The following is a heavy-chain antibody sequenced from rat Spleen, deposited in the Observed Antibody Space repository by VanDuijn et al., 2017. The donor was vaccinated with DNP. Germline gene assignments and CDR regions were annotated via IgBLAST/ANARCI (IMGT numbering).Heavy chain of an antibody. CDR3: ARHSGGY. CDR2: IHYDGSRT. J-gene: IGHJ2*01. V-gene: IGHV5-7*01. Sequence: EVQLVESGGGVVRPGRSLQVSCAASGFTFSDYAMAWVRQAPKKGLEWVATIHYDGSRTYYRDSVKGRFTISRDNAKSTLYLQMDSLRSEDTATYYCARHSGGYWGQGVMITVSS. CDR1: GFTFSDYA.